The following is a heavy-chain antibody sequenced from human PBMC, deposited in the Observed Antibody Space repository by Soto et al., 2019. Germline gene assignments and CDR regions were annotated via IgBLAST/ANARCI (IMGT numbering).Heavy chain of an antibody. D-gene: IGHD5-18*01. CDR3: ARVADSYGPIDY. V-gene: IGHV1-18*01. Sequence: ASVKVSCKASGYTFTSYGISWVRQAPGQGLEWMGWISAYNGNTNYAQKLQGRVTMTTDTSTSTAYMELRSLRAEDTAVYYCARVADSYGPIDYWGQGTLVTVSS. CDR2: ISAYNGNT. J-gene: IGHJ4*02. CDR1: GYTFTSYG.